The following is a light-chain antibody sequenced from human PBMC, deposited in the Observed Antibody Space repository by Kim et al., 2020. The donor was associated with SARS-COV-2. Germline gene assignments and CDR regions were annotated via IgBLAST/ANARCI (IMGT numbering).Light chain of an antibody. Sequence: SSELTQDPAVSVALGQTVRITCQGDSLRSYYASWYQQKPGQAPVLVIYGKNNRPSGIPDQFSGSSSGNTASLTITGAQAEDEADYYCNSRDSSGNHLVFGTGTKVTVL. CDR1: SLRSYY. V-gene: IGLV3-19*01. CDR3: NSRDSSGNHLV. CDR2: GKN. J-gene: IGLJ1*01.